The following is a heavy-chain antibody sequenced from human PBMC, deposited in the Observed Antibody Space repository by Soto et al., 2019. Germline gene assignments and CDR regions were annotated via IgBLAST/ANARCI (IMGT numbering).Heavy chain of an antibody. V-gene: IGHV3-23*01. CDR3: AKTIRGGYSSSWYYFDY. CDR1: GFTFSSYA. D-gene: IGHD6-13*01. CDR2: ITDSGGST. Sequence: GSLRLSCAASGFTFSSYAMNWVRQAPGKGLEWVSAITDSGGSTYYADSVKGRFTISRDNSKNTLYLQMNSLRAEDTAVYYCAKTIRGGYSSSWYYFDYWGQGTLVTVSS. J-gene: IGHJ4*02.